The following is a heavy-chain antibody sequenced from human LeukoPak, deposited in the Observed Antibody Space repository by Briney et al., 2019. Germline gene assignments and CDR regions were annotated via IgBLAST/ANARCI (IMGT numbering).Heavy chain of an antibody. J-gene: IGHJ4*02. V-gene: IGHV3-74*01. CDR2: INTDGTVT. CDR1: GFTFSKYW. D-gene: IGHD2/OR15-2a*01. CDR3: TRDWRNMAFDY. Sequence: GGSLRLSCAASGFTFSKYWMLWVRQAPGKGLESVSRINTDGTVTTYADSVKGRFTVSRDNADNTMFLQMNSVRDEDTAVYYCTRDWRNMAFDYWGQGTLVTVSS.